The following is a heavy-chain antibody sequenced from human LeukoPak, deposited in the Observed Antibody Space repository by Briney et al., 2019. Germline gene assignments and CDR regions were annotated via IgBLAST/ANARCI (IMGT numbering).Heavy chain of an antibody. D-gene: IGHD5-18*01. CDR2: ISGRGDST. CDR3: ASNERRGYTYGYFDY. J-gene: IGHJ4*02. Sequence: GGSLRLSCRTSEFTFSTYAMSWVRQAPGKGLEWVSTISGRGDSTYYADSVRGRFTISRDNSKNTLYLQISGLRVEDTAVYYCASNERRGYTYGYFDYWGQGTLVTVSS. V-gene: IGHV3-23*01. CDR1: EFTFSTYA.